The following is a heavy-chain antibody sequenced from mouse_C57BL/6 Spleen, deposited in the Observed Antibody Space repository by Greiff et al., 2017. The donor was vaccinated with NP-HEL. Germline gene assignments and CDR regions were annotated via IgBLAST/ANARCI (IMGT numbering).Heavy chain of an antibody. Sequence: EVQLQQSGPVLVKPGASVKMSCKASGYTFTDYYMNWVKQSHGKSLEWIGVINPYNGGTSYNQKFKGKATLTVDKSSSTAYMGLNSLTSEDSAVYYCARDTTVVAKGYAMDYWGQGTSVTVSS. CDR2: INPYNGGT. CDR1: GYTFTDYY. V-gene: IGHV1-19*01. CDR3: ARDTTVVAKGYAMDY. D-gene: IGHD1-1*01. J-gene: IGHJ4*01.